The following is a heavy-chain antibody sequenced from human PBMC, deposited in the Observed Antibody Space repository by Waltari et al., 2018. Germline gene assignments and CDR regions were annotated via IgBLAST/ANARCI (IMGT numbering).Heavy chain of an antibody. Sequence: QVQLVQSGAEVKKPGSSVKVSCKASGGTFSSYTISWVRQAPGQGLEWMGRIFPILRIANSAQKFQGRVTITADKSTSTAYMELSSLRSEDTAVYYCATLPRGAVAGSDAFDIWGQGTMVTVSS. CDR3: ATLPRGAVAGSDAFDI. D-gene: IGHD6-19*01. CDR1: GGTFSSYT. J-gene: IGHJ3*02. V-gene: IGHV1-69*02. CDR2: IFPILRIA.